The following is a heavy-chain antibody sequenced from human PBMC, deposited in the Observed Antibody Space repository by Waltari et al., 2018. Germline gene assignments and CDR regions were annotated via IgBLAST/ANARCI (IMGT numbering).Heavy chain of an antibody. J-gene: IGHJ3*02. CDR2: INPNSGGT. CDR1: GYTFTSYY. CDR3: ARGCGGDCETAHDAFDI. D-gene: IGHD2-21*01. V-gene: IGHV1-2*06. Sequence: QVQLVQSGAEVKKPGASVKVSCKASGYTFTSYYMHWVRQAPGQGLEWMGRINPNSGGTNYAQKFQGRVTMTRDTSISTAYMELSRLRSDDTAVYYCARGCGGDCETAHDAFDIWGQGTMVTVSS.